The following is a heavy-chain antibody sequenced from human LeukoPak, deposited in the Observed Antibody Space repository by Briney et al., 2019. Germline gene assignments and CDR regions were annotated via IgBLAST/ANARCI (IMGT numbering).Heavy chain of an antibody. CDR2: IYYSGNT. D-gene: IGHD5-12*01. CDR1: GGSISSGGYY. V-gene: IGHV4-39*01. Sequence: SETLSLTCTVSGGSISSGGYYWSWIRQHPGKGLEWVGSIYYSGNTFYNPSLKSRVTVSVDTSKNQFSLKLSSVTAADTAVYYCARREIVATIDFWGQGTLVIVSS. J-gene: IGHJ4*02. CDR3: ARREIVATIDF.